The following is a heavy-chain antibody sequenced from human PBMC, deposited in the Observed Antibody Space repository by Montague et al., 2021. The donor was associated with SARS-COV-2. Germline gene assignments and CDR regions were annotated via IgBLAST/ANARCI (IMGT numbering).Heavy chain of an antibody. J-gene: IGHJ4*02. D-gene: IGHD3-10*01. CDR3: ARGCLATGELDY. Sequence: YYNPSLKSRVTISGDTSKNHFSLRLTSVTAADAAVYYCARGCLATGELDYWGQGTLVTVSS. V-gene: IGHV4-31*02.